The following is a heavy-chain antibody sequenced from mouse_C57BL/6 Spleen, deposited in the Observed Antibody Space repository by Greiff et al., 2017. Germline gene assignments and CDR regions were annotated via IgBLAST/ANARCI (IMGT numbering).Heavy chain of an antibody. CDR1: GYTFTSYW. CDR2: IYPGSGST. Sequence: QVQLKQSGAELVKPGASVKMSCKASGYTFTSYWITWVKQRPGQGLEWIGDIYPGSGSTNYNEKFKSKATLTVDTSSSTAYMQLSSLTSEDSAVYYCARRGLYAMDYWGQGTSVTVSS. J-gene: IGHJ4*01. CDR3: ARRGLYAMDY. V-gene: IGHV1-55*01.